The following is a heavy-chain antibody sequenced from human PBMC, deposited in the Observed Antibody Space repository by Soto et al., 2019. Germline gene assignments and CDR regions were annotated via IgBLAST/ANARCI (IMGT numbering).Heavy chain of an antibody. V-gene: IGHV3-11*01. CDR2: ISSSGSTI. CDR3: ARDSTGAAYYYYGMDV. J-gene: IGHJ6*02. Sequence: GGSLRLSCAASGFTFSDYYMSWIRQAPGRGLEWVSYISSSGSTIYYADSVKGRFTISRDNAKNSLYLQMNSLRAEDTAVYYCARDSTGAAYYYYGMDVWGQGTTVTVSS. CDR1: GFTFSDYY. D-gene: IGHD1-26*01.